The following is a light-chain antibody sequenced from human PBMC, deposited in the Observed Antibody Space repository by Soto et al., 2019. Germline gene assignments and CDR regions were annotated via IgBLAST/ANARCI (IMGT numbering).Light chain of an antibody. CDR2: LEGSGSY. J-gene: IGLJ2*01. Sequence: QPVLTQSSSASASLGSSVKLTCTLSSGHSSYIIAWHQQQPGKAPRYLMKLEGSGSYNKGSGVPDRFSGSSSGADRYLTISNLQSEDEADDYCATWDSNYSVFGGGTKLTVL. CDR1: SGHSSYI. V-gene: IGLV4-60*03. CDR3: ATWDSNYSV.